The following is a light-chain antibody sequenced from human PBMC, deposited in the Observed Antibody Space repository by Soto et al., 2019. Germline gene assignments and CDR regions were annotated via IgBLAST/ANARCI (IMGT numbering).Light chain of an antibody. CDR3: CSSAPESTYV. CDR2: KGT. Sequence: QSALAQPASVSGSPGQSVTISCTGTSSDVGAYNSVSWYQQHPDKAPQLMIYKGTQRPSGVSNLFSGSTSGNAASLTISGLQAGDEADYFCCSSAPESTYVFGTGTKLTVL. J-gene: IGLJ1*01. V-gene: IGLV2-23*01. CDR1: SSDVGAYNS.